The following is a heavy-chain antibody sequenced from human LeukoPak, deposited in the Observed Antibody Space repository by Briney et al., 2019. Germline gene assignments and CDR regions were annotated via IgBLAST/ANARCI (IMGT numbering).Heavy chain of an antibody. J-gene: IGHJ4*02. Sequence: SVKVSCKASGGTFSSYAISWVRQAPGQGLEWMGRIITILGIANYAQKFQGRVTITADKSTSTAYMELSSLRSEDTAVYYCARSQDTAMVIDYWGQGTLVTISS. CDR1: GGTFSSYA. CDR2: IITILGIA. CDR3: ARSQDTAMVIDY. V-gene: IGHV1-69*04. D-gene: IGHD5-18*01.